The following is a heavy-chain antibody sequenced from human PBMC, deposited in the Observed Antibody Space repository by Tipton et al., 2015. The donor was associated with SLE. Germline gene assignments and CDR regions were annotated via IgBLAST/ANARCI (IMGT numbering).Heavy chain of an antibody. CDR3: ARDAVDDQYSYGMDV. CDR2: TAYSGTT. CDR1: GGSIRSHY. Sequence: TLSLPCTVSGGSIRSHYWSWIRQPPGKGLEWIGYTAYSGTTTYNPSLKSRVTMSVDTSKNQVALHLSSVTAADTAGYFCARDAVDDQYSYGMDVWGQGTTVTVSS. V-gene: IGHV4-59*11. D-gene: IGHD1-1*01. J-gene: IGHJ6*02.